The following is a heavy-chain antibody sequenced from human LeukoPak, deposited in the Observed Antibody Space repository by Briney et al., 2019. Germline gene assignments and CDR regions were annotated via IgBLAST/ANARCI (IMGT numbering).Heavy chain of an antibody. CDR3: ARSRYYYGSGSYSPSVSDYYYYGMDV. Sequence: SSETLSLTCTVSGGSISSSSYYWGWIRQPPGKGLEWIGSIYYSGSTYYNPSLKSRVTMSVDTSKNQFSLKLSSVTAADTAVYYCARSRYYYGSGSYSPSVSDYYYYGMDVWGQGTTVTVSS. V-gene: IGHV4-39*07. J-gene: IGHJ6*02. CDR2: IYYSGST. CDR1: GGSISSSSYY. D-gene: IGHD3-10*01.